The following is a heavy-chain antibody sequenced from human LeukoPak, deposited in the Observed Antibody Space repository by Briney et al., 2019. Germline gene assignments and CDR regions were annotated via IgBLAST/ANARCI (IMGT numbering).Heavy chain of an antibody. CDR2: IKGDGSST. CDR1: GFTFSNFW. D-gene: IGHD4-17*01. Sequence: GGSLRLSCAASGFTFSNFWMHWVRQAPGKGLVWVSRIKGDGSSTSHADSVKGRFTISRDNAKNTLYLQMNSLRAEDTAVYYCGRGDYVGDYWGQGTLVTVSS. J-gene: IGHJ4*02. CDR3: GRGDYVGDY. V-gene: IGHV3-74*01.